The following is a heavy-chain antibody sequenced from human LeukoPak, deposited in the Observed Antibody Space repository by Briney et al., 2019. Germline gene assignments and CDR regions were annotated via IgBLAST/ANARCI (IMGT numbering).Heavy chain of an antibody. V-gene: IGHV4-30-2*01. Sequence: SETLSLTCTVSGGSISSGGYYWSWIRQPPGKGLEWIGYIYHSGSTYYNPPLKSRVTISVDRSKNQFSLKLSSVTAADTAVYYCARDQVAARPAQNWFDPWGQGTLVTVSS. D-gene: IGHD6-6*01. CDR3: ARDQVAARPAQNWFDP. CDR1: GGSISSGGYY. J-gene: IGHJ5*02. CDR2: IYHSGST.